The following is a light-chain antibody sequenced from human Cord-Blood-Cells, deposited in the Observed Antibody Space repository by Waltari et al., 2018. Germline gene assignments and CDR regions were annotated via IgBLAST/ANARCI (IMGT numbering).Light chain of an antibody. V-gene: IGLV2-14*01. CDR1: SSDVGGYNY. CDR2: DVS. Sequence: QSALTQPASVSGSPGQSITISCTGTSSDVGGYNYVSWYQQHPGKAPKLMIYDVSNRPSGFSNRFSASTSGNTASLTISGLQAEDEADYYCSSYTSSSTPVVFGGGTKLTVL. J-gene: IGLJ2*01. CDR3: SSYTSSSTPVV.